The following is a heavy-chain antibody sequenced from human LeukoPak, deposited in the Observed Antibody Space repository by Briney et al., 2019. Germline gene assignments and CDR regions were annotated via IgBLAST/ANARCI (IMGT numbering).Heavy chain of an antibody. CDR1: GGSFSGYY. V-gene: IGHV4-34*01. CDR3: ATGRSIRYFDY. CDR2: INHSGST. D-gene: IGHD3-9*01. Sequence: SETLSLTCAVYGGSFSGYYWSWIRQPPGKGLEWIGEINHSGSTNYNPSLKSRVTISVDTSKNQFSLKLSSATAADTAVYYCATGRSIRYFDYWGQGTLLTASS. J-gene: IGHJ4*02.